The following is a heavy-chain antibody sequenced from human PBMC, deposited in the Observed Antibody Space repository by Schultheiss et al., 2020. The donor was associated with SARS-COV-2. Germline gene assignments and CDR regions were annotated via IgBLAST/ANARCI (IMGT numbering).Heavy chain of an antibody. D-gene: IGHD5-12*01. Sequence: SQTLSLTCTVSGGSISSGGYYWSWIRQHPGKGLEWIGYIYHSGSTYYNPSLKSRVTISVDRSKNQFSLKLSSVTAADTAVYYCAREGPRRGYSGPNWFDPWGQGTLVTVSS. CDR3: AREGPRRGYSGPNWFDP. CDR1: GGSISSGGYY. CDR2: IYHSGST. J-gene: IGHJ5*02. V-gene: IGHV4-30-2*01.